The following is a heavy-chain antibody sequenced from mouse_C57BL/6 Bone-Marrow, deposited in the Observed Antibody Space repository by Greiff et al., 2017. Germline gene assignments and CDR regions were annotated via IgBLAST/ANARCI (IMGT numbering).Heavy chain of an antibody. CDR1: GYTFTSYT. CDR2: INPSSGYT. D-gene: IGHD2-3*01. V-gene: IGHV1-4*01. Sequence: VQRVESGAELARPGASVKMSCKASGYTFTSYTMHWVKQRPGQGLEWIGYINPSSGYTKYNQKFKDKATLTADKSSSTAYMQLSSLTSEDSAVYYCARGPGYYTDLFAYWGRGTLVTVSA. J-gene: IGHJ3*01. CDR3: ARGPGYYTDLFAY.